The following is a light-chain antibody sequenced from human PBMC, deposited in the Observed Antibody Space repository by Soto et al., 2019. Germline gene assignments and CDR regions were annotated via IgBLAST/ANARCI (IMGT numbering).Light chain of an antibody. CDR2: DAS. CDR1: QSISSH. CDR3: QQRPNWPLT. J-gene: IGKJ4*01. Sequence: EIVLTQSPATLSLSPGERATLSCRASQSISSHLAWYQQKPGQAPRLLISDASNRATGIPARFSGSGSGTDFTLTINSLEPEDFAVYYCQQRPNWPLTFGGGTKVEIK. V-gene: IGKV3-11*01.